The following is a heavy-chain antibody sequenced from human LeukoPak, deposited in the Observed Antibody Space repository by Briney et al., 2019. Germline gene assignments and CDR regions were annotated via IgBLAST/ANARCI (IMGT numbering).Heavy chain of an antibody. CDR2: ISYDGSNK. D-gene: IGHD6-13*01. CDR3: ARPRGAAAGTFGFDP. V-gene: IGHV3-30*03. CDR1: GFTFTSYV. J-gene: IGHJ5*02. Sequence: GGSLRLSCAASGFTFTSYVMHWVRQAPGKGLQWVALISYDGSNKYYADSVKGRFTISRDNSKDTLYLQMNSLRAEDTAVYYCARPRGAAAGTFGFDPWGQGTLVTVSS.